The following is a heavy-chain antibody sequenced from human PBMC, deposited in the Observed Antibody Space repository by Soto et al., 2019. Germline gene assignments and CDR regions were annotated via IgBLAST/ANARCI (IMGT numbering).Heavy chain of an antibody. V-gene: IGHV4-30-4*01. J-gene: IGHJ4*02. CDR2: IYYSGST. Sequence: SETLSLTCTVSGFTISSGDYYWSWIRQPPGKGLEWIGYIYYSGSTYYNPSLKSRVTISVDTSKNQFSLKLSSVTAADTAVYYCARAGFGYYDSSGYYSYFDYWGQGTLVTVSS. CDR3: ARAGFGYYDSSGYYSYFDY. CDR1: GFTISSGDYY. D-gene: IGHD3-22*01.